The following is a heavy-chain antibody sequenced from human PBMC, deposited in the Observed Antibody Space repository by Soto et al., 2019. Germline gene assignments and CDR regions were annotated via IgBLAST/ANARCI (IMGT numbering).Heavy chain of an antibody. CDR2: IAVGSGYT. CDR3: AADATAWQQMVPSDY. V-gene: IGHV1-58*01. Sequence: SVKVSCKASGFTFTSSAFQWVRQARGQRLEWIGWIAVGSGYTNYAQRFQDRVTLTRDMSTATTYMELSRLTSEDTAIYYCAADATAWQQMVPSDYWGQGTMATVYS. CDR1: GFTFTSSA. D-gene: IGHD2-8*01. J-gene: IGHJ4*02.